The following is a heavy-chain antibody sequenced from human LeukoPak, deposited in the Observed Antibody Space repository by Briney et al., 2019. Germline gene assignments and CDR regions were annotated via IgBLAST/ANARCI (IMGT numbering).Heavy chain of an antibody. Sequence: GGSLRLSCAASGFTFSSYSMNWVRQAPGKGLEWVANIKQDGSEKYYVESVKGRFTISRDNAKNSLYLQMNSLRAEDTAVYYCARLKSTVPFDAFDIWGQGTMVTVSS. CDR1: GFTFSSYS. J-gene: IGHJ3*02. D-gene: IGHD3-10*01. CDR2: IKQDGSEK. CDR3: ARLKSTVPFDAFDI. V-gene: IGHV3-7*01.